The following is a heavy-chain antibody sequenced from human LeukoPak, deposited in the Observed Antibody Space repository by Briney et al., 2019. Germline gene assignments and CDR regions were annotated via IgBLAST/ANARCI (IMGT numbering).Heavy chain of an antibody. Sequence: GGSLRLSCAASGFTFSSYSMNWVRQAPGEGLEWVSSISSSSSYIYYADSLKGRFTISRDNAKNSLYLQMNSLRAEGTAVYYCAKVYLTWEWLDGFDYWGQGTLVTASS. V-gene: IGHV3-21*04. D-gene: IGHD3-3*01. CDR2: ISSSSSYI. CDR3: AKVYLTWEWLDGFDY. J-gene: IGHJ4*02. CDR1: GFTFSSYS.